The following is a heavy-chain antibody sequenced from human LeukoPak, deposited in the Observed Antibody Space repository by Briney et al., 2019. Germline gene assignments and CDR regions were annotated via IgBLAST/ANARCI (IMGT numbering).Heavy chain of an antibody. CDR1: GGSISSYY. V-gene: IGHV4-59*01. CDR2: IYYSGST. J-gene: IGHJ4*02. CDR3: ASLKPTGSRGHFDY. D-gene: IGHD3-10*01. Sequence: SETLSITCTVSGGSISSYYWSWIRQPPGKGLEWIGYIYYSGSTNYNPSLKSRVTISVDTSKNQFSLKLSSVTAADTAVYYCASLKPTGSRGHFDYWGQGTLVTVSS.